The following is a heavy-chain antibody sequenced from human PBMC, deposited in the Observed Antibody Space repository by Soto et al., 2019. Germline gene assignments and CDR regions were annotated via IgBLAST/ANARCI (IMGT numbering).Heavy chain of an antibody. D-gene: IGHD3-22*01. V-gene: IGHV3-15*07. J-gene: IGHJ4*01. CDR2: IKSKTDGGTA. Sequence: GGALRLSCAASGFIFSNAWINWVRQAPGKGLEWVGRIKSKTDGGTADYAAPVKGRFTISREDSKNTVSLQMNSLKTEDSAVYYCNTDHPHYYDGTSHDHWGHGTLVNVSS. CDR3: NTDHPHYYDGTSHDH. CDR1: GFIFSNAW.